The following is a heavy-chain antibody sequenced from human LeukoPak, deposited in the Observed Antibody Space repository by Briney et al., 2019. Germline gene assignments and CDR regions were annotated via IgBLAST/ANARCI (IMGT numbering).Heavy chain of an antibody. V-gene: IGHV1-3*01. Sequence: ASVKVSCKASGYTFTSYAMHWVRQAPGQRLEWMGWINAGNGNTKYSQKFQGRVTMTRDTSASTAYMELSSLRSEDTAVYYCARPGIAAAAAVAEYFQHWGQGDLVSVSS. CDR2: INAGNGNT. J-gene: IGHJ1*01. D-gene: IGHD6-13*01. CDR3: ARPGIAAAAAVAEYFQH. CDR1: GYTFTSYA.